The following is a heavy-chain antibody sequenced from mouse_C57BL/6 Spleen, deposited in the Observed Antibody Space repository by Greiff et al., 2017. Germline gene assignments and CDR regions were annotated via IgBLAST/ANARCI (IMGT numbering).Heavy chain of an antibody. Sequence: EVKLVESGGGLVKPGGSLKLSCAASGFTFSDYGMHWVRQAPETGLEWVAYISSGSSTIYYADTVKGRFTISRDNAKNTLFLQMTSLRSEDTAMYYCARGPYYYGSSHYFDYWGQGTTLTVSS. CDR3: ARGPYYYGSSHYFDY. D-gene: IGHD1-1*01. CDR1: GFTFSDYG. V-gene: IGHV5-17*01. CDR2: ISSGSSTI. J-gene: IGHJ2*01.